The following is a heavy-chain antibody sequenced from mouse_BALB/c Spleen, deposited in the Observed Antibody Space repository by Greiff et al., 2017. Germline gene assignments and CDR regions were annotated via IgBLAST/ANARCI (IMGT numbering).Heavy chain of an antibody. CDR3: ARTGYDPYYFDY. CDR2: IDPANGNT. D-gene: IGHD2-2*01. J-gene: IGHJ2*01. Sequence: EVQLQQSGAELVKPGASVKLSCTASGFNIKDTYMHWVKQRPEQGLEWIGRIDPANGNTKYDPKFQGKATITADTSSNTAYLQLSSLTSEDTAVYYCARTGYDPYYFDYWGQGTTLTVSS. CDR1: GFNIKDTY. V-gene: IGHV14-3*02.